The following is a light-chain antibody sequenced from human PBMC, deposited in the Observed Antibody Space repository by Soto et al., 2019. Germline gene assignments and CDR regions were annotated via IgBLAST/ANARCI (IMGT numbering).Light chain of an antibody. V-gene: IGLV2-14*01. Sequence: QSALTQPASVSGSPGQSITISCTGTSSDVGAYDYVSWYQQHPDKAPKLIIFVVSNRPSGVSNRFSGSKSGNTASLTTAVLQAEDEADYYCSLYTSSDTPYVFGTGTKLTVL. CDR1: SSDVGAYDY. CDR2: VVS. J-gene: IGLJ1*01. CDR3: SLYTSSDTPYV.